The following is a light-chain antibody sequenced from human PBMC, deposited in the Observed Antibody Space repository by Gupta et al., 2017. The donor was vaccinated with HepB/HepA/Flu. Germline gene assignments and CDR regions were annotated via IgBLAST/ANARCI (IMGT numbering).Light chain of an antibody. V-gene: IGLV3-21*03. CDR2: DDG. CDR3: QVWDSSSEPYV. J-gene: IGLJ1*01. CDR1: NIGSKW. Sequence: SYVLTPPSPVPVASGKTASLPCEGNNIGSKWVHRYQQRPGQAPVLVDHDDGDRPSGIPERCSGYSSGNTATRIISRVEAEDEADDYCQVWDSSSEPYVFGTGTKVTVL.